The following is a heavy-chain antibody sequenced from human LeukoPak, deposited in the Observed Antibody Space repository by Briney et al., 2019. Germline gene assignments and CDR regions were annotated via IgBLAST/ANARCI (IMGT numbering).Heavy chain of an antibody. CDR1: GGTFSSYA. D-gene: IGHD6-19*01. Sequence: ASVKVSCKASGGTFSSYAISWVRQAPGQGLEWMGWISAYNGNTNYAQKLQGRVTMTTDTSTSTAYMELRSLRSDDTAMYYCARSYSSVLLDFDYWGQGTLVTVSS. J-gene: IGHJ4*02. CDR2: ISAYNGNT. CDR3: ARSYSSVLLDFDY. V-gene: IGHV1-18*01.